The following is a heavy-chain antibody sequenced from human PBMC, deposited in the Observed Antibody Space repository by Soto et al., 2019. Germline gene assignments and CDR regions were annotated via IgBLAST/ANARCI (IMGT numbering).Heavy chain of an antibody. CDR1: GYTFTGYY. D-gene: IGHD2-2*01. J-gene: IGHJ4*02. CDR3: AKGYCSSTSCPFDY. Sequence: GASVKVSCTASGYTFTGYYMHWVRQAPGQGLEWMGWINPNSGGTNYAQKFQGWVTMTRDTSISTAYMELSRLRSDDTAVYYCAKGYCSSTSCPFDYWGQGTLVTVSS. CDR2: INPNSGGT. V-gene: IGHV1-2*04.